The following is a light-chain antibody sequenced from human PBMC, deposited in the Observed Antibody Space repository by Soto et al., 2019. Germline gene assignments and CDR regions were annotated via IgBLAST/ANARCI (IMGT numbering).Light chain of an antibody. CDR1: SSDVGGYNY. CDR3: SSFAGNNNLV. CDR2: EVS. V-gene: IGLV2-8*01. J-gene: IGLJ2*01. Sequence: QSALTQPPSASGSPGQSVTISCTGTSSDVGGYNYVSWYQQHPGKAPKLMISEVSKRPSGVPGRFSGSKSGNTASLTVSGLQAEEEADYYCSSFAGNNNLVFGGGTKVTVL.